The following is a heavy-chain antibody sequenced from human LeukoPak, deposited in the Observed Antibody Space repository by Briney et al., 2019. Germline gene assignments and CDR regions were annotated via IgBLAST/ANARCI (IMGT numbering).Heavy chain of an antibody. D-gene: IGHD4-11*01. V-gene: IGHV1-69*04. CDR3: ARGEVTTYYFDY. Sequence: ASVKVSCKASGGTFSSYAISWVRQAPGQGLEWMGRIIPILGIANYAQKFQGRVTITADKSTSTAYMELSSLRSEDTAVYYCARGEVTTYYFDYWGQGTLVTVSS. CDR2: IIPILGIA. CDR1: GGTFSSYA. J-gene: IGHJ4*02.